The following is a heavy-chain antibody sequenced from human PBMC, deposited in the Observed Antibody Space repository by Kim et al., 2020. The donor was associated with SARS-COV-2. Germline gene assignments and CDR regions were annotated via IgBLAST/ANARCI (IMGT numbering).Heavy chain of an antibody. CDR3: ARPLSGTNCYDL. CDR1: GFSFSTSW. J-gene: IGHJ5*02. V-gene: IGHV3-74*03. D-gene: IGHD2-8*01. Sequence: GGSLRLSCAASGFSFSTSWMNWVRQVPGKGLVWISRINGDGSDTTYADSVKGRFTISRDNAKNMLYLQLNSLRAEDTALYYCARPLSGTNCYDLWGQGTLVTVSS. CDR2: INGDGSDT.